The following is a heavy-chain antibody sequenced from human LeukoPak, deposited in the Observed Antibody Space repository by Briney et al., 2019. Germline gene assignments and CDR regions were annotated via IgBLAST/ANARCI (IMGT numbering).Heavy chain of an antibody. Sequence: GGSLRLSCTASGFTFSSYWMNWVRQAPGKGLEWVANIKQDGSEKYYVDSVKGRFTISRDNAKNSLYLRMNSLRAEDTAVYYCARDIEAPGIAFDIWGRGTMVTVSS. V-gene: IGHV3-7*04. CDR3: ARDIEAPGIAFDI. D-gene: IGHD6-13*01. CDR2: IKQDGSEK. CDR1: GFTFSSYW. J-gene: IGHJ3*02.